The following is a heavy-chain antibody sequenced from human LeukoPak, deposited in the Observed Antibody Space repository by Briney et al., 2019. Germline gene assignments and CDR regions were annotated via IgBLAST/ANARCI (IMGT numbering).Heavy chain of an antibody. CDR3: ARKGRYCSSTTCYAFDY. V-gene: IGHV4-59*08. CDR2: IYYSGSS. CDR1: GGSMSYNY. Sequence: WGTLSLTCTVSGGSMSYNYWSWIRQPPGKGLEWIGLIYYSGSSNYNPSLRSRVTISVDTSKNQFSLRLSSVTAADTAVYFCARKGRYCSSTTCYAFDYWGQGTLVTVSS. D-gene: IGHD2-2*01. J-gene: IGHJ4*02.